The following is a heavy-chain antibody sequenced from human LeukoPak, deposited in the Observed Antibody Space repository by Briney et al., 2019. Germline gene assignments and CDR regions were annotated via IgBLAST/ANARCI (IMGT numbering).Heavy chain of an antibody. CDR1: GFTFSSYG. D-gene: IGHD2-21*02. CDR2: ISYDGSNK. J-gene: IGHJ4*02. Sequence: PGGSLRLSCAASGFTFSSYGMHWVRQAPGKGLEWVAVISYDGSNKYYADSVKGRFTISRDNSKNTLYLQMNSLRAEDTAVYYCARDALAYCGGDCYSSIPDCWGQGTLVTVSS. V-gene: IGHV3-30*03. CDR3: ARDALAYCGGDCYSSIPDC.